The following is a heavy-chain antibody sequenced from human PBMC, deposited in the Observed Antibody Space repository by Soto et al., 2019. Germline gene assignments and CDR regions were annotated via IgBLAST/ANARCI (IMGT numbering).Heavy chain of an antibody. J-gene: IGHJ4*02. CDR1: GFTFSSYG. V-gene: IGHV3-33*01. D-gene: IGHD6-19*01. CDR3: ASGRYSSGWYPFYFDY. CDR2: IWYDGSNK. Sequence: GGSLRLSCAASGFTFSSYGMHWVRQAPGKGLEWVAVIWYDGSNKYYADSVKGRFTISRDNSKNTLYLQMNSLRAEDTAVYYCASGRYSSGWYPFYFDYWGQGTLVTVSS.